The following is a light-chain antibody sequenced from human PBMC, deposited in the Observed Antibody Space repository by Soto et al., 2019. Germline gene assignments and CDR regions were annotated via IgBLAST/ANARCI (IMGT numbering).Light chain of an antibody. Sequence: QSVLTQPASVSGSPGQSITISCTGSSSDIGRYNYVSWYQQHPGKVPKLIIFEVNKRPSGVPDRFSGSKSGDTASLTVSGLQAEDEADYYCSSFVGAPVIFGGGTKLTVL. CDR1: SSDIGRYNY. J-gene: IGLJ2*01. CDR2: EVN. V-gene: IGLV2-8*01. CDR3: SSFVGAPVI.